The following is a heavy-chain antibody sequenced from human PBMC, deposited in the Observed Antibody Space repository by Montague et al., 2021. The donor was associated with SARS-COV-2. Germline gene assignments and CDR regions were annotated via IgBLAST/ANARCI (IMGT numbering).Heavy chain of an antibody. CDR3: ARRGAEWFVRTHKPFDF. CDR2: IYYSGNT. V-gene: IGHV4-39*01. D-gene: IGHD3-10*01. Sequence: SETLSLTCTVSGGSVSSSTYYWGWIRQPPGKGLEWIGSIYYSGNTYYNPSLKSRATISVDTSKNQFSLKLSSVTAADTAVYYCARRGAEWFVRTHKPFDFWGQGTLVTVSS. CDR1: GGSVSSSTYY. J-gene: IGHJ4*02.